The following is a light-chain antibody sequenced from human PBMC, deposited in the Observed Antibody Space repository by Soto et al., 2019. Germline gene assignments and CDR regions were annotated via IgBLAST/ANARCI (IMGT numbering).Light chain of an antibody. CDR2: DAS. Sequence: EVVMTQSPASLSASPGERVTLSCRASQNIRSSLAWYQQRPGQAPRLLIYDASSRATGIPDRFSGSGSGTDFTLTITRLEPEDFAVYYCQHYGSSPPLTFGGGTKVDI. CDR1: QNIRSS. V-gene: IGKV3-20*01. J-gene: IGKJ4*01. CDR3: QHYGSSPPLT.